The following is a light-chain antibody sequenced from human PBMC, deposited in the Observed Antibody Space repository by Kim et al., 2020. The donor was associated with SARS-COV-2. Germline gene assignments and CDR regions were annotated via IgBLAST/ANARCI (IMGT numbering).Light chain of an antibody. J-gene: IGLJ3*02. V-gene: IGLV3-19*01. CDR3: GSRDSSGPGV. CDR2: EKN. Sequence: ALGQTVRITCKGDSLRKYPASWYQQKPGQAPILVMHEKNNVRTSGVPDRFSGSNSGNTAFLTITGAQVEDEATYYCGSRDSSGPGVFGGGTQLTVL. CDR1: SLRKYP.